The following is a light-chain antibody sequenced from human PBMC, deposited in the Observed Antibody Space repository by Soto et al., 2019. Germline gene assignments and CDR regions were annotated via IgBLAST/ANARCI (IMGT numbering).Light chain of an antibody. CDR3: QHYNSYSEA. J-gene: IGKJ1*01. Sequence: DIQMTQSPSTLSGSVGDRVTITCRASQTISSWLAWYQQKTGKAPKLLIYKASTLKSGVPSRFSGSGSGTEFTLTISSLQPGEFATCYCQHYNSYSEAFGQGTKVELK. CDR1: QTISSW. V-gene: IGKV1-5*03. CDR2: KAS.